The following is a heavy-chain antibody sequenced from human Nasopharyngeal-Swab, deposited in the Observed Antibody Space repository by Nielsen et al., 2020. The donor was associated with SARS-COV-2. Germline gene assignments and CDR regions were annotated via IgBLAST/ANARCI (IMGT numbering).Heavy chain of an antibody. D-gene: IGHD3-10*01. CDR3: ARGPDYYGSGSYYNSVLRGYYFDY. Sequence: WIRQPPGKGLEWIGEINHSGSTNYNPSLKSRVTIPVDTSKNQFSLKLSSVTAADTAVYYCARGPDYYGSGSYYNSVLRGYYFDYWGQGTLVTVSS. CDR2: INHSGST. J-gene: IGHJ4*02. V-gene: IGHV4-34*01.